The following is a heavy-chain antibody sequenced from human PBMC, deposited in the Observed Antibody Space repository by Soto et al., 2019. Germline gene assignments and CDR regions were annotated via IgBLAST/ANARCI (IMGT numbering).Heavy chain of an antibody. CDR1: GGSFSGYY. CDR2: INHSGST. CDR3: ARGHGWFDP. J-gene: IGHJ5*02. Sequence: TSETLSLTCAVYGGSFSGYYWSWIRQPPGKGLEWIGEINHSGSTNYNPSLKSRVTISVDTSKNQFSLKLSSVTAADTAVYYCARGHGWFDPWGQGTLVTVSS. V-gene: IGHV4-34*01.